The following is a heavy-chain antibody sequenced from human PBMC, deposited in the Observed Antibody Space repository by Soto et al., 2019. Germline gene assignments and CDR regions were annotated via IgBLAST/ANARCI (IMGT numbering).Heavy chain of an antibody. CDR3: EKEGTSHQQNLLWWYNPFDC. J-gene: IGHJ4*02. CDR1: DFIVGRNF. Sequence: GGSLRLSCAVTDFIVGRNFMTWVRQAPGKGLESVAVIGSGSNTHHADSVKGRFTISRDNSKNTLFLQMNSLRVEDTALYYCEKEGTSHQQNLLWWYNPFDCWGQGTLVTVSS. D-gene: IGHD2-21*01. V-gene: IGHV3-53*01. CDR2: IGSGSNT.